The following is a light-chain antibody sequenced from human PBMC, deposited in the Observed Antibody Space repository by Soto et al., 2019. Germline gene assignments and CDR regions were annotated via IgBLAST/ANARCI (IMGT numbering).Light chain of an antibody. CDR1: EEISSY. CDR3: QQFKNYPIT. CDR2: AAS. Sequence: IQLTQSPSSLSASVGDRVTFTCRASEEISSYLVWYQQKPGAAPKLLIYAASALHSRVPSRFSGSGSGTDFTLTISSLHPEDFAVYFCQQFKNYPITFGQGTRLQIK. V-gene: IGKV1-9*01. J-gene: IGKJ5*01.